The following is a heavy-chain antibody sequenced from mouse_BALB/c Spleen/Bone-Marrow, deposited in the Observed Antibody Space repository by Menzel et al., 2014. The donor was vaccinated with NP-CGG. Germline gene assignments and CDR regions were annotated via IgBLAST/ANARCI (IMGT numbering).Heavy chain of an antibody. CDR2: IWRGGSI. J-gene: IGHJ2*01. CDR1: GFSLTSYG. V-gene: IGHV2-5-1*01. D-gene: IGHD2-1*01. Sequence: QVQLQQSGPSLVQPSQSLSITCTVSGFSLTSYGVHWVRQSPGKGLEWLGVIWRGGSIDYNAAFMSRLSITKDNSKSQVFFKMNSLQADDSAIYYCAKRGNYGYFDYWGQGTTLTVSS. CDR3: AKRGNYGYFDY.